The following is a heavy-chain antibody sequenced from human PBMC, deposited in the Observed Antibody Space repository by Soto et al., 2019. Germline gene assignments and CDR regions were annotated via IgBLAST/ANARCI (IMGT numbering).Heavy chain of an antibody. CDR2: KNPNSGNT. Sequence: QVQLVQSGAEVKKPGASVKVSCKASGYTFTSYDINWVRQATGQGLEWMGWKNPNSGNTGYAQKFQGSVTMTTNTSLSTANMGLTSLRSKDTAVYYWARDHSGSCGYWGPRTLVTVSS. J-gene: IGHJ4*02. CDR1: GYTFTSYD. CDR3: ARDHSGSCGY. D-gene: IGHD1-26*01. V-gene: IGHV1-8*01.